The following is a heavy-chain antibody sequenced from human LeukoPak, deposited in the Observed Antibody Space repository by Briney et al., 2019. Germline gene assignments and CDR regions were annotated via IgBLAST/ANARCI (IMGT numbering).Heavy chain of an antibody. D-gene: IGHD1-26*01. CDR1: GYTFTGYY. CDR3: ARGTVGATWGIIDY. Sequence: ASVKVSCKASGYTFTGYYMHWVRQAPGQGLEWMGWINPNSGGTNYAQKFQGWVTMTRDTSISTAYMELSRLRSDDTAVYYCARGTVGATWGIIDYWGQGTLVTVSS. J-gene: IGHJ4*02. V-gene: IGHV1-2*04. CDR2: INPNSGGT.